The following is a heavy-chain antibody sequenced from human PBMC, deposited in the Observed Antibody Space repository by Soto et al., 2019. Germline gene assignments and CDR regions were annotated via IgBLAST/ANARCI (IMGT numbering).Heavy chain of an antibody. V-gene: IGHV1-69*01. D-gene: IGHD6-19*01. Sequence: QVQLVQSGAEVKKPGSSVKVSCKASGGTFSSYAISWVRQAPGQGLEWMGGIIPIFGTANYAQKFQGRVTMTGDESTSTAYMELSSLRYEDTAVYYCASSGWDLPSYYCMDVWGQGTTVTVSS. J-gene: IGHJ6*02. CDR3: ASSGWDLPSYYCMDV. CDR1: GGTFSSYA. CDR2: IIPIFGTA.